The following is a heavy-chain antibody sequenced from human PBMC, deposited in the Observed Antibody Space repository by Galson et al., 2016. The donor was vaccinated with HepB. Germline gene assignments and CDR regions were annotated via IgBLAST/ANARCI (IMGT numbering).Heavy chain of an antibody. CDR3: ARGGRWRGDGFNPDPFDI. CDR1: GYTVSAYY. Sequence: SVKVSCKASGYTVSAYYIHWVRQAPGQGLEWMGWITPDSIGTNYPQKFQGRVTMTRDTSISTVYMELTSLRSDDTAVYYCARGGRWRGDGFNPDPFDIWGQGTMVTVSS. CDR2: ITPDSIGT. V-gene: IGHV1-2*02. D-gene: IGHD5-24*01. J-gene: IGHJ3*02.